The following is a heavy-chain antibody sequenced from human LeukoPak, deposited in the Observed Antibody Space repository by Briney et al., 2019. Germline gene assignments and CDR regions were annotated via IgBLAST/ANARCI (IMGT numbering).Heavy chain of an antibody. CDR2: ISTSGGST. CDR3: AKDPFVFESGSYLIDY. V-gene: IGHV3-23*01. CDR1: GFTFSSYA. J-gene: IGHJ4*02. Sequence: GGSLRLSCAASGFTFSSYAMSWVRQAPGKGLEWVSGISTSGGSTYYTDSVKGRLTSSRDNSKKTLYLQMHSLRAEDTAVYYCAKDPFVFESGSYLIDYWGQGTLVTVSS. D-gene: IGHD1-26*01.